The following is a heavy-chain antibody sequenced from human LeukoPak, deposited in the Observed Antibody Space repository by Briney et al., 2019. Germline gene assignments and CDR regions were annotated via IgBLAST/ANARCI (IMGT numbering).Heavy chain of an antibody. Sequence: SETLSLTCTVSGGSISSGDYYWSWIRQPPGKGLEWIGYIYYSGSTYYNPSLKSRVTMSVDTSKNQFSLKLSSVTAADTAVYYCARDLRRLGAMVAFDYWGQGTLVTVSS. D-gene: IGHD5-18*01. V-gene: IGHV4-30-4*01. J-gene: IGHJ4*02. CDR3: ARDLRRLGAMVAFDY. CDR2: IYYSGST. CDR1: GGSISSGDYY.